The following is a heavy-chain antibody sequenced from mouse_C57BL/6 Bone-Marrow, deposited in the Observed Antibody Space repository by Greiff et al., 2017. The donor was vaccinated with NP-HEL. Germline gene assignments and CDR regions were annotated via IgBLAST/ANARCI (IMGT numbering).Heavy chain of an antibody. CDR3: AKCYCGSSYDDY. J-gene: IGHJ2*01. CDR1: GYTFTSYL. D-gene: IGHD1-1*01. CDR2: IDPYSGST. Sequence: QVQLQQPGAELVKPGASVKLSCKASGYTFTSYLMHWVKQRPGRGLEWIGRIDPYSGSTKYNEKFKSKATLTVDKPASTAYMQLNSLTSENSAVYVGAKCYCGSSYDDYWGQGTTLTVSS. V-gene: IGHV1-72*01.